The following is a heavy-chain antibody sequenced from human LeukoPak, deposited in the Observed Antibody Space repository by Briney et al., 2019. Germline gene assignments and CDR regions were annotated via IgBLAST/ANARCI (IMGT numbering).Heavy chain of an antibody. V-gene: IGHV3-21*01. Sequence: GGSLRLSCAASGFTFSNYWMHWVRQAPGKGLEWVSSITGSGSFVYYADSVKGRFTISRDNAKNSLFLQMNSLRAEDTAVYYCARDSSGPWFDPWGQGTLVTVSS. CDR1: GFTFSNYW. D-gene: IGHD6-6*01. CDR2: ITGSGSFV. J-gene: IGHJ5*02. CDR3: ARDSSGPWFDP.